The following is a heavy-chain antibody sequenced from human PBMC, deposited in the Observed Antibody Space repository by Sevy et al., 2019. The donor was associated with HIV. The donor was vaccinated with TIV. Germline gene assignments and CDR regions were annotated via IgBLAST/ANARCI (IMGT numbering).Heavy chain of an antibody. V-gene: IGHV3-48*02. Sequence: GGSLRLSCEASGFTLSSYTMNWVRQSPEKGLEWVATFDRTDITHYADSVKGRFIISRDTGKKSLFLQMNSLRDDDTAMYFCVRDERAIASHFDYWGRGTLVTVSS. CDR2: FDRTDIT. D-gene: IGHD2-21*01. CDR3: VRDERAIASHFDY. CDR1: GFTLSSYT. J-gene: IGHJ4*02.